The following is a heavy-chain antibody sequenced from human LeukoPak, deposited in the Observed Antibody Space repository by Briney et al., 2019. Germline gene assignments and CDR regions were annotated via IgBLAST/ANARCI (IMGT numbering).Heavy chain of an antibody. V-gene: IGHV3-74*01. CDR1: GFTFSDYW. CDR3: AIHCSSSDCHAATGLG. Sequence: GGSLRLSCAASGFTFSDYWMYWVRQAPGKGLVCVSLINNDGSRTNYADSVKGRFTNSRDNAKNTLYLQMNSLRAEDTAIYYCAIHCSSSDCHAATGLGWGQGTLVTVSS. CDR2: INNDGSRT. D-gene: IGHD2-2*01. J-gene: IGHJ4*02.